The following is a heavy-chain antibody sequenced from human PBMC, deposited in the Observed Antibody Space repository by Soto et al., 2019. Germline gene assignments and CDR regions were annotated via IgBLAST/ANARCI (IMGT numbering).Heavy chain of an antibody. CDR3: ARRGSGSDYDY. CDR1: GFTFSSYA. CDR2: ISGSGGST. J-gene: IGHJ4*02. Sequence: EVQLLESGGGLVQPGGSLRPSCAASGFTFSSYAMRWVRQAPVKGLEWVSAISGSGGSTYYADSVKGRFTISRDNSKNTLYLQMSSLRAEDAAVYYCARRGSGSDYDYWGQGTLVTVSS. D-gene: IGHD1-26*01. V-gene: IGHV3-23*01.